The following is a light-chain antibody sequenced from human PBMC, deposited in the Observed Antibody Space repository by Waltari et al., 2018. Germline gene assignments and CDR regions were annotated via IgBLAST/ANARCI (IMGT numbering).Light chain of an antibody. Sequence: DIQMTQSPSSLSASVGDRVNLTCRASQSISSYLNWYQQKPGKAPKLLIYAASSLQSGVPSRFSGSGSGTDFTLTISSLQPEDFATYYCQQSYSTPVTFGQGTKLEIK. V-gene: IGKV1-39*01. CDR2: AAS. CDR3: QQSYSTPVT. CDR1: QSISSY. J-gene: IGKJ2*01.